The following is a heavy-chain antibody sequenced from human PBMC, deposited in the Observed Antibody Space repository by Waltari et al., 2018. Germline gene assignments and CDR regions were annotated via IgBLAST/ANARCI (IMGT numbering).Heavy chain of an antibody. J-gene: IGHJ4*02. D-gene: IGHD2-15*01. Sequence: EVQLVESGGGLVKPGGSLRLSCAASGFSFSNAWMTWVRQAPGKGLELVGRIRTKSDGGTTDYAAPVKGRFTISRDDSRNTLYLQMNNLKIEDTAVYYCTTARWRAPLDYWARGTLVTVSS. V-gene: IGHV3-15*01. CDR2: IRTKSDGGTT. CDR3: TTARWRAPLDY. CDR1: GFSFSNAW.